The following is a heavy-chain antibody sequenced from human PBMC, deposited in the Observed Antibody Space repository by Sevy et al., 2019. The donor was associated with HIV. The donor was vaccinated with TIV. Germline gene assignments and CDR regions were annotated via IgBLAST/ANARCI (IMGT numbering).Heavy chain of an antibody. V-gene: IGHV1-69*05. J-gene: IGHJ6*02. CDR3: ARGRDAVTTGYYDDYGMDV. CDR1: GGTFSSYA. D-gene: IGHD4-4*01. CDR2: IIPIFGTA. Sequence: ASVKVSCKASGGTFSSYAISWVRQAPGQGLEWMGGIIPIFGTANYAQRFQDRVTITTEQATITAYMELSSLSSEDTAVYSCARGRDAVTTGYYDDYGMDVWGQGTTVTVSS.